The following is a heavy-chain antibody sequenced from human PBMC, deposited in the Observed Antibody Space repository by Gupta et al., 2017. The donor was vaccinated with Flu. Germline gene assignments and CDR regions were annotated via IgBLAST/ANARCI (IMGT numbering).Heavy chain of an antibody. D-gene: IGHD2-15*01. CDR1: ISRINYY. CDR2: ITGTRST. J-gene: IGHJ4*02. CDR3: TRPATENFSIDS. V-gene: IGHV4-39*01. Sequence: ISRINYYWGWIHQPKGKGLYWIATITGTRSTDCNPYVKSRVAIYLDTPEKQVALKLTSLTAADSASYYCTRPATENFSIDSWGE.